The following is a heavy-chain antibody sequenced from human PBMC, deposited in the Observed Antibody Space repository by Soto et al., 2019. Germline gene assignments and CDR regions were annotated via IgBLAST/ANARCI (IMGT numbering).Heavy chain of an antibody. CDR3: ARVSIAVVGIAYYFDY. CDR1: GFSFSSCA. Sequence: QVQLVESGGGVVQPGRSLRLSCAASGFSFSSCAMHWVRQAPGKGLEWVAVVSHDGSNKYYAASVKGRVTISRDNSINTVYVQMNSLRTEDTAVYYCARVSIAVVGIAYYFDYWGQGTLVTVSS. V-gene: IGHV3-30-3*01. D-gene: IGHD6-19*01. J-gene: IGHJ4*02. CDR2: VSHDGSNK.